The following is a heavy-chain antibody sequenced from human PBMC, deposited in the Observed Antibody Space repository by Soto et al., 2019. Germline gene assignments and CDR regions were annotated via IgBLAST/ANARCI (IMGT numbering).Heavy chain of an antibody. CDR2: INHSGGT. D-gene: IGHD3-10*01. Sequence: PSETLSLTCAVYGGSFSGYYWSWIRQPPGKGLEWIGEINHSGGTNYNPSLKSRVTISVDTSKNQFSLKLSSVTAADTAVYYCARGRYYYGSGSYYNKYYFDYWGQGTLVTVSS. CDR1: GGSFSGYY. V-gene: IGHV4-34*01. J-gene: IGHJ4*02. CDR3: ARGRYYYGSGSYYNKYYFDY.